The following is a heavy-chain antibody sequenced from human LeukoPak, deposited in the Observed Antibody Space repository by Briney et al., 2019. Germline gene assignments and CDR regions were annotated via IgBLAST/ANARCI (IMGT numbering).Heavy chain of an antibody. J-gene: IGHJ4*02. V-gene: IGHV3-30*04. CDR1: GFTFSSYA. Sequence: PGRSLRLSCAASGFTFSSYAMHWVRQAPGKGLEWVAVISYDGSNKYYADSVKGRFTISRDNSKNTLYLQMNSLRAEDTAVYYCAFSLSLFTMARGALDYWGQGTLVTVSS. D-gene: IGHD3-10*01. CDR3: AFSLSLFTMARGALDY. CDR2: ISYDGSNK.